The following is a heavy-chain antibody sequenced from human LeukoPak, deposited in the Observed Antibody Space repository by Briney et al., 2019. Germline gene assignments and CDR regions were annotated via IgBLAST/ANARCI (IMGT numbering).Heavy chain of an antibody. CDR1: GFTFSSYA. D-gene: IGHD5-18*01. CDR2: ISGSGGST. CDR3: AKDLGGTAMVNALDY. V-gene: IGHV3-23*01. Sequence: GGSLRLSCAASGFTFSSYAMSWVRQAPGKGLEWVSAISGSGGSTYYADSVKGRFTISRDNSKNTLYLRMNSLRAEDTAVYYCAKDLGGTAMVNALDYWGQGTLVTVSS. J-gene: IGHJ4*02.